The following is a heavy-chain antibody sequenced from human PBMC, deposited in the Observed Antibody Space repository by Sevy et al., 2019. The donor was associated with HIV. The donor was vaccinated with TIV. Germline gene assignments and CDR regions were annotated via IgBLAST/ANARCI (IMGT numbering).Heavy chain of an antibody. CDR2: IYYSGST. Sequence: SETLSLTCTVSGGSISSSSYYWGWIRQPPGKGLEWIGSIYYSGSTYYNPSLKSRVTISVDTSKNQFSLKLSSVTAADTAVYYCARLLMVDTAMVQYYFDYWGQGTLVTVSS. D-gene: IGHD5-18*01. CDR1: GGSISSSSYY. J-gene: IGHJ4*02. CDR3: ARLLMVDTAMVQYYFDY. V-gene: IGHV4-39*01.